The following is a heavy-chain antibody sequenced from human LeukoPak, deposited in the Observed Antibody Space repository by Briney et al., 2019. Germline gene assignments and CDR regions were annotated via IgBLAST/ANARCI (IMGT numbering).Heavy chain of an antibody. Sequence: GGSLRLSCAASGFTFDDYGMNWVWQAPGKGLEWVSGISWNSGTIAYADSVKGRFTISRDSAKNSLYLQMNSLRPEDTALYYCTKSRGYSYVSHFDYWGQGTLVTVSS. J-gene: IGHJ4*02. CDR1: GFTFDDYG. V-gene: IGHV3-9*01. CDR3: TKSRGYSYVSHFDY. CDR2: ISWNSGTI. D-gene: IGHD5-18*01.